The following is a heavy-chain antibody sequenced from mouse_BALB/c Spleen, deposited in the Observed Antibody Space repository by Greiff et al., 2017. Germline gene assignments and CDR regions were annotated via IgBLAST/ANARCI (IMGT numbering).Heavy chain of an antibody. D-gene: IGHD1-1*02. V-gene: IGHV1S81*02. CDR2: INPSNGGT. Sequence: VKLVESGAELVKPGASVKLSCKASGYTFTSYYMYWVKQRPGQGLEWIGEINPSNGGTNFNEKFKSKATLTVDKSSSTAYMQLSSLTSEDSAVYYCTRSTMGYAMDYWGQGTSVTVSS. CDR1: GYTFTSYY. J-gene: IGHJ4*01. CDR3: TRSTMGYAMDY.